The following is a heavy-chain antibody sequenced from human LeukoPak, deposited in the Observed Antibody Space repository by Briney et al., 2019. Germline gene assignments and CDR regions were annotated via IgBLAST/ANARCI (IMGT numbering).Heavy chain of an antibody. CDR2: IKQDGSEK. V-gene: IGHV3-7*04. J-gene: IGHJ4*02. CDR3: ARAYYGSGSSQVWGY. D-gene: IGHD3-10*01. CDR1: GFTFSSYW. Sequence: GGSLRLSCAASGFTFSSYWMSWVREASGKGLEWVANIKQDGSEKYYVDSVKGRFTISRDNAKNSLYLQMNSLRAEDTAVYYCARAYYGSGSSQVWGYWGQGTLVTVSS.